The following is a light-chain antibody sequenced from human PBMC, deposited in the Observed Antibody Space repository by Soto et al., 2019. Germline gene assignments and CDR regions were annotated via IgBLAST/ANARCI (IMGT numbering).Light chain of an antibody. CDR1: QDISSV. J-gene: IGKJ3*01. CDR3: QQFNSYPGLT. CDR2: DAS. V-gene: IGKV1-13*02. Sequence: AIQLTQSPSSLSASVGDRVTITCRASQDISSVLAWYQQKPGKAPKLLIYDASSLGSGVPSRFSGSGSGTDFTLTISSLQPEDFATYYCQQFNSYPGLTFGPVTKVDIK.